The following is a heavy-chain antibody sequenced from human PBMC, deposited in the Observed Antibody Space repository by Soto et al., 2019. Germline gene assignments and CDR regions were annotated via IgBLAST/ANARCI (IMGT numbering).Heavy chain of an antibody. D-gene: IGHD6-13*01. J-gene: IGHJ3*02. V-gene: IGHV1-2*04. Sequence: ASVKVSCKASGYTFTGYYMHWVRQAPGQGLEWMGWINPNSGGTNYAQKFQGWVTMTRDTSISTAYMELSRLRSDDTAVYYCARETARGSSSWSSVGAFDSCGKGILVT. CDR3: ARETARGSSSWSSVGAFDS. CDR2: INPNSGGT. CDR1: GYTFTGYY.